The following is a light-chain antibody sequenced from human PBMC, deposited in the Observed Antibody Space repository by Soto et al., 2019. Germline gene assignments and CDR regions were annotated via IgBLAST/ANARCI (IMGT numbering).Light chain of an antibody. CDR3: QQSYSSPPLT. J-gene: IGKJ4*01. Sequence: DIQMTQSPSSLSVSVGDRVTLTCRASQSISTYLNWYQQKPGKAPKLLIYAASSLQSGVPSRFSGSGSGTDFTLTISSLQPEDFATYYCQQSYSSPPLTFGGGTKV. CDR2: AAS. V-gene: IGKV1-39*01. CDR1: QSISTY.